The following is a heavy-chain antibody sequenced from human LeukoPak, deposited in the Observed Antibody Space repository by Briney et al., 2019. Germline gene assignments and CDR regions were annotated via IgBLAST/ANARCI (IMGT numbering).Heavy chain of an antibody. CDR3: ARDPIQIEYSSSYYYYYYYMDV. CDR1: GYTFTSYG. D-gene: IGHD6-6*01. J-gene: IGHJ6*03. Sequence: GASVKVSCKASGYTFTSYGISWVRQAPGQGLEWMGWISAYNGNTNYAQKLQGRVTMTTDTSTSTAYMELRSLRSEDTAVYYCARDPIQIEYSSSYYYYYYYMDVWGKGTTVTVSS. V-gene: IGHV1-18*01. CDR2: ISAYNGNT.